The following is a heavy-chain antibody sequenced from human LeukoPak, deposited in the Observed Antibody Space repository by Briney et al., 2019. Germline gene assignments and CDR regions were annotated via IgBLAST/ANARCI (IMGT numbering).Heavy chain of an antibody. J-gene: IGHJ4*02. CDR2: ISSSGSTI. Sequence: PGGSLRLSCAASGFTFSDYYMSWIRQAPGKGLEWVSYISSSGSTIYYADSVKGRFTISRDNAKNTLYLQMNSLRAEDTAVYYCAKRGLNRPGVRITGTTFGYYFDYWGQGTLVTVSS. CDR1: GFTFSDYY. CDR3: AKRGLNRPGVRITGTTFGYYFDY. V-gene: IGHV3-11*01. D-gene: IGHD1-7*01.